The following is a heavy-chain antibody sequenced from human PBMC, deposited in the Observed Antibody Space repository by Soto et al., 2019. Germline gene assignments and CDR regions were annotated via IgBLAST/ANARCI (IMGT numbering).Heavy chain of an antibody. V-gene: IGHV4-59*12. CDR1: GGSIRSYY. Sequence: PSETLSLTCTVSGGSIRSYYWSWIRQAPGKGLEWIGYLYNSGSTYYNPSLESRITMAVDTSKNQFSLKLSSVTAADTAVYFCVRGQPHRITIFEVVIRSYDYGMDVWGQGTTVTVSS. D-gene: IGHD3-3*01. CDR2: LYNSGST. J-gene: IGHJ6*02. CDR3: VRGQPHRITIFEVVIRSYDYGMDV.